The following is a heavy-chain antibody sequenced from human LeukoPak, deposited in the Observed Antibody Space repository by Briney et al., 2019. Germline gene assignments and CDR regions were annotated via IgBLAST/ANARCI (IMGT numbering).Heavy chain of an antibody. CDR3: AKDMSRGSYRVQYFQH. J-gene: IGHJ1*01. V-gene: IGHV3-9*01. CDR2: ISWNSGSI. CDR1: GFTFDDYA. Sequence: GGSLRLSCAASGFTFDDYAMHWVRQAPGKGLEWVSGISWNSGSIGYADSVKGRFTISRDNAKNSLYLQMSSLRAEDTALYYCAKDMSRGSYRVQYFQHWGQGTLVTVSS. D-gene: IGHD1-26*01.